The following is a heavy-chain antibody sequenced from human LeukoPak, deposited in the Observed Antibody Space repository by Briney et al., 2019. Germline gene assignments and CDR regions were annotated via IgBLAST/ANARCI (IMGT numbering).Heavy chain of an antibody. Sequence: GGSLRLSCAASGNYWMHWVRQAPGKGLVWVSHVNSDGSWTSHAGSVKGRFTISKDNAKNTVYLQMNNLRTEDTAVYYCVSFYETNWGRGTLVTVSS. CDR3: VSFYETN. V-gene: IGHV3-74*01. D-gene: IGHD2-2*01. J-gene: IGHJ4*02. CDR1: GNYW. CDR2: VNSDGSWT.